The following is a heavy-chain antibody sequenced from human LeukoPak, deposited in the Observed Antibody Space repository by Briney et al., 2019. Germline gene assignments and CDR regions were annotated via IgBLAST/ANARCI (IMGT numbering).Heavy chain of an antibody. J-gene: IGHJ6*03. CDR1: GYSFTSYW. V-gene: IGHV5-51*01. CDR2: IYPGDSDT. CDR3: ARLPYSGSPGWPYYYMDV. Sequence: GESLKISCRGSGYSFTSYWIGWVRQMPGKGLEWMGIIYPGDSDTRYSPSFQGQVTISADKSISTAYLQWSSLKASDTAMYYCARLPYSGSPGWPYYYMDVWGKGTTVTVSS. D-gene: IGHD1-26*01.